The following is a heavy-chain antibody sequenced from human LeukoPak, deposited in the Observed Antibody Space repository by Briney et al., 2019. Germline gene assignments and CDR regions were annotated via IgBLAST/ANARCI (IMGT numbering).Heavy chain of an antibody. D-gene: IGHD3-3*01. CDR3: ARGFADFWSGSDFYYMDV. V-gene: IGHV3-48*01. J-gene: IGHJ6*03. CDR1: GFTFTGHN. Sequence: GGSLRLSCAASGFTFTGHNMNWVRQAPGKGLEWVSYISSSSSTIYYADSVKGRFTISRDNAKNSLYLQMNSLRAEDTAVYYCARGFADFWSGSDFYYMDVWGKGTTVTVSS. CDR2: ISSSSSTI.